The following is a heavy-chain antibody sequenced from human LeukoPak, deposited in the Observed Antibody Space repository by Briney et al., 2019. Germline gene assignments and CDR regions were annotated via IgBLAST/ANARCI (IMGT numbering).Heavy chain of an antibody. CDR3: ARAPTVVGNHYFDY. CDR1: GGTFSNYA. D-gene: IGHD4-23*01. V-gene: IGHV1-69*01. J-gene: IGHJ4*02. Sequence: GSSVKVSCKASGGTFSNYAISWVRQAPGQGLEWMGGIIPIFGTANYAQKFQGRVTITADESTSTAYMELSSLRSEDTAVYYCARAPTVVGNHYFDYWGQGTLVTVSS. CDR2: IIPIFGTA.